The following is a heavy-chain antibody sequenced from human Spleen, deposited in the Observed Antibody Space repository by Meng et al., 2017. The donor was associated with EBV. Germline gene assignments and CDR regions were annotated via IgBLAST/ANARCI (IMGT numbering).Heavy chain of an antibody. CDR1: GYTFSGYY. CDR3: VRDTAMVNWLEF. V-gene: IGHV1-2*06. D-gene: IGHD5-18*01. CDR2: INPRSGGT. Sequence: QVQLGHSGAEVKKPGASVKVSCKTSGYTFSGYYIHWVRQAPGHGLEWMGRINPRSGGTNYAQKFQGRVTMTRDTSITTAYMDLSRLRSDDTAVYFCVRDTAMVNWLEFWGRGTLVTVSS. J-gene: IGHJ5*01.